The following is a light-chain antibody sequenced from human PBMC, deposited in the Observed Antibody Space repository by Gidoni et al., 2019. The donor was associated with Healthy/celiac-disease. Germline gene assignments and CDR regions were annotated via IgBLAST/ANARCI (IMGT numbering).Light chain of an antibody. Sequence: DIQMTQSPSSLSASVGDRVTITCRASQSISSWLAWYQQNPGKAPKLLIYKASSLESGVPSRFSGSGSGTEFTLSISSLQPDEFATYYCQQYNSYSQTCGQGTKVEIK. V-gene: IGKV1-5*03. CDR2: KAS. CDR1: QSISSW. J-gene: IGKJ1*01. CDR3: QQYNSYSQT.